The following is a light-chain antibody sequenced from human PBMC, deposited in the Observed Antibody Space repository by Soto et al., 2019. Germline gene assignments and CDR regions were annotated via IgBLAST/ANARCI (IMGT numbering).Light chain of an antibody. CDR2: GAS. Sequence: EVVMTQSPATLSASPGERVILSCRASQNIGSNLAWYQQRPGQAPRLLMYGASTRATETPARFSGSGSATDFTLTISRLEPEDFAVYYCQHYGSSPETFGQGTKVEIK. CDR3: QHYGSSPET. CDR1: QNIGSN. V-gene: IGKV3-20*01. J-gene: IGKJ1*01.